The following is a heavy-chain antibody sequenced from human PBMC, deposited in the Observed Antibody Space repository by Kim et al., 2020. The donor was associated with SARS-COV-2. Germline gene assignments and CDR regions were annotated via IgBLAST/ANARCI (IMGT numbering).Heavy chain of an antibody. Sequence: GGSLRHSCAASGFTFSSYWMTWVRQAPGKGLELVANIKQDGNQKYYVDSVKGRFTISRDNAKNSLYLQMNSLRAEDTAVYYCARDGDLYSSGKDAFDIWGQGTMVTVSS. CDR1: GFTFSSYW. V-gene: IGHV3-7*01. CDR3: ARDGDLYSSGKDAFDI. J-gene: IGHJ3*02. CDR2: IKQDGNQK. D-gene: IGHD6-19*01.